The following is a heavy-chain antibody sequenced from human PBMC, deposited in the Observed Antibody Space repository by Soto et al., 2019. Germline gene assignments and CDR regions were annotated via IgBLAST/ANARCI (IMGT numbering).Heavy chain of an antibody. D-gene: IGHD2-15*01. CDR2: TYYRSKWYN. V-gene: IGHV6-1*01. J-gene: IGHJ3*02. Sequence: SETLSLTCAISGDSVSSNSAAWNWLRQSPSRGLEWLGRTYYRSKWYNDYVVSVKSRITINPDTSKHQFSLQQNSVPPEDTAVYYCARERGVLAAPFDIWGQGTVVTVSS. CDR1: GDSVSSNSAA. CDR3: ARERGVLAAPFDI.